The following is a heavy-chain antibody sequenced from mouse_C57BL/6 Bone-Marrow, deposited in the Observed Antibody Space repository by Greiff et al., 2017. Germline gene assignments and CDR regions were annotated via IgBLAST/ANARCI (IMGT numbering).Heavy chain of an antibody. CDR2: ISSGGDYI. CDR3: TRVGYGYDGFAY. CDR1: GFTFSSYA. Sequence: EVQLVESGEGLVKPGGSLKLSCAASGFTFSSYAMSWVRQTPEKRLEWVAYISSGGDYIYYAATVKGRFTISRDNARNTLYLQMSSLKSEDTAMYYCTRVGYGYDGFAYWGQGTLVTVSA. V-gene: IGHV5-9-1*02. D-gene: IGHD2-2*01. J-gene: IGHJ3*01.